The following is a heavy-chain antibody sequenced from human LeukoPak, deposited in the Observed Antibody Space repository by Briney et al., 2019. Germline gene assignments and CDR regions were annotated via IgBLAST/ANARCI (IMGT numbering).Heavy chain of an antibody. CDR2: IYYSGST. Sequence: TGGSLRLSCAASGFTFSNYAMSWVRQAPGKGLEWIGSIYYSGSTYYNPSLKSRVTISVDTSKNQFSLKLSSVTAADTAVYYCARHEGFVAGMGLYGYYYMDVWGKGTTVTISS. CDR3: ARHEGFVAGMGLYGYYYMDV. V-gene: IGHV4-39*01. D-gene: IGHD6-19*01. CDR1: GFTFSNYA. J-gene: IGHJ6*03.